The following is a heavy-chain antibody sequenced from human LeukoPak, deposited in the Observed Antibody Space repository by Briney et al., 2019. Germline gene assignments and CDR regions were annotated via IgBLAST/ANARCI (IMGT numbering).Heavy chain of an antibody. V-gene: IGHV3-21*01. CDR1: GFTFSSYS. Sequence: GGSLRLSCAASGFTFSSYSMNWVRQAPGKGLEWVSSISSSSSYIYYADSVKGRFTISRDNAKNSLYLQMNSLRAEDTAVYYCARDSNSHYYFDYWGQGTLVTVSS. D-gene: IGHD2-2*01. J-gene: IGHJ4*02. CDR3: ARDSNSHYYFDY. CDR2: ISSSSSYI.